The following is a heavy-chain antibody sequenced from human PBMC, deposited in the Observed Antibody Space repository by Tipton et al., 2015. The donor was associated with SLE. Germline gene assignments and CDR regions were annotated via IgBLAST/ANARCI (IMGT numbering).Heavy chain of an antibody. CDR1: GVSIRSHY. Sequence: TLSLTCSVSGVSIRSHYLAWIRQSPGKGLEWIVSTYNNDRTKYNPSPQSRVTVSVDTSRNQLSLKLSSVTAADTAVYYCARFHLKSWYEFDSWGQGTLVTVSS. V-gene: IGHV4-59*11. J-gene: IGHJ5*01. CDR3: ARFHLKSWYEFDS. CDR2: TYNNDRT. D-gene: IGHD6-13*01.